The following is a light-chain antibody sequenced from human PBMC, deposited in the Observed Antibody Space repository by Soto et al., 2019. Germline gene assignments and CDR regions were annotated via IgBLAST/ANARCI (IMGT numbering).Light chain of an antibody. Sequence: DIQLTQSPSFLSASVGDRVTITCRASQGISTSLAWYQQKPGKAPKLLIYAASTLQSGVPLRFSGSGSGTEFTHTISSLQPEDFATYYCQQLNSYPRTFGQGTKVEIK. CDR3: QQLNSYPRT. CDR1: QGISTS. V-gene: IGKV1-9*01. J-gene: IGKJ1*01. CDR2: AAS.